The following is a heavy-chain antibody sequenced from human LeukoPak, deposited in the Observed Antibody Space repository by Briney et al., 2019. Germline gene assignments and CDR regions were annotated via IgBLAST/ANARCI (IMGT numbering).Heavy chain of an antibody. Sequence: PSETLSLTCTVSGASISSGSYYWNWIRQPAGKGLEWIGRIFASGSTNYNPPLKSRVTISVDTSKNQFSLKLSSVTAADTAVYYCAREGRYSYGSAFDYWGQGTLVTVSS. D-gene: IGHD5-18*01. CDR1: GASISSGSYY. J-gene: IGHJ4*02. CDR2: IFASGST. CDR3: AREGRYSYGSAFDY. V-gene: IGHV4-61*02.